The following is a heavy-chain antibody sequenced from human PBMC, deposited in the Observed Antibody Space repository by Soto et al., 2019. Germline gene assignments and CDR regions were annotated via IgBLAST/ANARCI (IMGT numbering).Heavy chain of an antibody. V-gene: IGHV3-53*01. CDR1: GFSVSGNY. J-gene: IGHJ4*02. CDR3: ARSMMVRGVLFDL. CDR2: IYSGGSR. D-gene: IGHD3-10*01. Sequence: EVQLVESGGGLIQPGGSLRLSCEVSGFSVSGNYMSWVRQAPGKGLDWVSDIYSGGSRYYADSVRGRFTISRDESQNTLYLQMNNLRAEDTAVYYCARSMMVRGVLFDLWGRGSLVSVSS.